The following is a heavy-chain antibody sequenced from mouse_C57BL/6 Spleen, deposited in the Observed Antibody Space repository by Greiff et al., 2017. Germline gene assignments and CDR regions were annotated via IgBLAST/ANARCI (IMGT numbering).Heavy chain of an antibody. CDR3: ASRVYYGNYLGAMDY. CDR1: GFSLTSYG. V-gene: IGHV2-6*01. D-gene: IGHD2-1*01. J-gene: IGHJ4*01. Sequence: VKLVESGPGLVAPSQSLSITCTVSGFSLTSYGVDWVRQSPGKGLEWLGVIWGVGSTNYNSALKSRLSISKDNSKSQVFLKMNSLQTDDTAMYYCASRVYYGNYLGAMDYWGQGTSVTVSS. CDR2: IWGVGST.